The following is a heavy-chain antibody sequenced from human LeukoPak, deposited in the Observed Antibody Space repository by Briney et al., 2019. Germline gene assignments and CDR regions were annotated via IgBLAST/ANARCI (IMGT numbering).Heavy chain of an antibody. J-gene: IGHJ6*02. CDR1: GGSISSYY. CDR3: ARQYGRYDFWSGYYGSYYGMDV. V-gene: IGHV4-59*08. D-gene: IGHD3-3*01. CDR2: IYYSGGT. Sequence: SETLSLTCTVSGGSISSYYWSWIRQPPGKGLEWSGYIYYSGGTNYNPSLKSRVTISVDTPKTQSSLKLSSVTAADTAVYYCARQYGRYDFWSGYYGSYYGMDVWGQGTTVTVSS.